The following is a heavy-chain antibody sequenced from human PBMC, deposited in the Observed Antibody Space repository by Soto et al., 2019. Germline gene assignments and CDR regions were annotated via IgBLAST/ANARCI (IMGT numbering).Heavy chain of an antibody. D-gene: IGHD3-16*01. V-gene: IGHV3-11*04. CDR1: GLNFSDYY. Sequence: PWGSLRLSCAASGLNFSDYYMSWIRQAPGKGLECVSYISTSGTTIYFADSVKGRFTISRDNSRNTLYLQMNSLGAEDTAVYYCAKDGGVRQYYYYYGMDVWGQGTTVTVSS. CDR3: AKDGGVRQYYYYYGMDV. CDR2: ISTSGTTI. J-gene: IGHJ6*02.